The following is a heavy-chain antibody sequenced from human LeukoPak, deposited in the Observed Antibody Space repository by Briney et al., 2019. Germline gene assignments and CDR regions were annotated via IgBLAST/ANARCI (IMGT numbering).Heavy chain of an antibody. J-gene: IGHJ5*02. Sequence: GESLKISCKGSGYSFTSYWIGWVRQMPGKGLEWMGIIYPGDSATRYSPSFQGQVTISADKSISTAYLQWSSLKASDTAMYYCARSYYDSSGYYYMPSWGQGTLVTVSS. CDR2: IYPGDSAT. CDR1: GYSFTSYW. CDR3: ARSYYDSSGYYYMPS. V-gene: IGHV5-51*01. D-gene: IGHD3-22*01.